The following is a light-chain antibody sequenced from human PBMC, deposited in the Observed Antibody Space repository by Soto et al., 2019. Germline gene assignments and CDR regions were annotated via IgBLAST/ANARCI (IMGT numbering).Light chain of an antibody. CDR2: AAP. CDR1: QGISNY. V-gene: IGKV1-9*01. J-gene: IGKJ4*01. CDR3: QRLSHA. Sequence: IQLTQSPSSLSASVGDRVTITCRASQGISNYVAWYQQKPGKAPKLLIYAAPTLQSGVPSRFSGSGSGTDFTLTISSLQPEDFATYYCQRLSHAFGGGTKVEIK.